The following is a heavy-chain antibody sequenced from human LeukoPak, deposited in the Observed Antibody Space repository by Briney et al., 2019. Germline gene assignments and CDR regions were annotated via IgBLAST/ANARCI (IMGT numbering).Heavy chain of an antibody. Sequence: GGSLRLSCAASGFTFSSYWMGWVRQAPGKGLEWVANIKQDGSEKYYVDSVKGRFTISRDNAKNSLYLQMNSLRAEDTAVYYCARCYYDSSGPPEDWGQGTLVTVSS. J-gene: IGHJ4*02. CDR3: ARCYYDSSGPPED. D-gene: IGHD3-22*01. CDR2: IKQDGSEK. CDR1: GFTFSSYW. V-gene: IGHV3-7*01.